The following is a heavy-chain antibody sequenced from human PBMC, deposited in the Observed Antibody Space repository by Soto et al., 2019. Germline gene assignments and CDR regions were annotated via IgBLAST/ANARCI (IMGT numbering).Heavy chain of an antibody. CDR3: AMKAVEFPLSFDS. V-gene: IGHV4-4*02. J-gene: IGHJ4*02. CDR2: NHHSGRT. Sequence: QVQLQESGPGLLKPSGTLSLTCAVSGGSISSSNWWSWVRQPPGKGLEWIGENHHSGRTNYNPSLKRRVTMSIDKSKHQFSLKVNSVTAADTAMYYCAMKAVEFPLSFDSCGQGTLVTVSS. CDR1: GGSISSSNW. D-gene: IGHD3-10*01.